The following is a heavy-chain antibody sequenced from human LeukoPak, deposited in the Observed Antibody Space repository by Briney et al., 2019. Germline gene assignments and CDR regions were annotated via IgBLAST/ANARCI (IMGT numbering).Heavy chain of an antibody. J-gene: IGHJ6*03. D-gene: IGHD4-23*01. Sequence: PGGSLRLSCAASGFIFSDYYMSWIRQAPGKGLEWVSYISSSGSTMYYTDSVKGRFTISRDNANNSVFLQMNNLRAEDSAIYYCARGARWAYYYYYYMDVWGKGTTVTVSS. V-gene: IGHV3-11*01. CDR1: GFIFSDYY. CDR2: ISSSGSTM. CDR3: ARGARWAYYYYYYMDV.